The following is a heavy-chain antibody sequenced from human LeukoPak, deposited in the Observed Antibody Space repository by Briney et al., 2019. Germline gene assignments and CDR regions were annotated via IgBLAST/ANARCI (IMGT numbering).Heavy chain of an antibody. CDR1: GFTFSSYW. V-gene: IGHV3-43*02. J-gene: IGHJ4*02. Sequence: PGGSLRLSCAASGFTFSSYWMSWVRQAPGKGLEWVSLINENGDIAYYGDSVRGRFTVSRDNAKNSLYLQMNSLTTEDTALYYCAKARWEPNFDYWGQGTLVTVSS. CDR2: INENGDIA. CDR3: AKARWEPNFDY. D-gene: IGHD1-26*01.